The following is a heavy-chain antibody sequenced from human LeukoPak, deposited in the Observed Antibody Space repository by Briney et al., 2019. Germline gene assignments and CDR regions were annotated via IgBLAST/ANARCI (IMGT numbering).Heavy chain of an antibody. CDR3: TKMTTVFTVDL. J-gene: IGHJ5*02. CDR2: IKGRTDRETT. CDR1: GLLFSDAW. V-gene: IGHV3-15*01. Sequence: PGGSLRLSCAVSGLLFSDAWMSWVRQGPGKGLEWVGRIKGRTDRETTDFAAPVKGRFTISRDVSQNTIHLQMNSLRTEDTAVYYCTKMTTVFTVDLWGQGTLVTVSS. D-gene: IGHD4-17*01.